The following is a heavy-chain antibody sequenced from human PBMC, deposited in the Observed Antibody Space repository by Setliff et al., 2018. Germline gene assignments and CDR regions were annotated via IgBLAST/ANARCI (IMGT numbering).Heavy chain of an antibody. Sequence: SETLSLTCTVSGVSIGDTYYYWAWIRQPPGKGLEWVGSVSFSGSAYFSPSLKSRVAISLDTSTNVFSLKLSSLTAADTAVYYCASPQARGFWARYYFDLWGQGTLVTVSS. J-gene: IGHJ4*02. CDR3: ASPQARGFWARYYFDL. CDR2: VSFSGSA. CDR1: GVSIGDTYYY. D-gene: IGHD6-6*01. V-gene: IGHV4-39*02.